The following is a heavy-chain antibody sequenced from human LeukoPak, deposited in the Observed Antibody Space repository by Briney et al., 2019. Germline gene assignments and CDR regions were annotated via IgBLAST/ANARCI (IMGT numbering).Heavy chain of an antibody. CDR2: IKEDGSEK. V-gene: IGHV3-7*01. J-gene: IGHJ4*02. Sequence: PGGSLRLSCVASGFTFSSYWMTWVRQAPGKGLEWVANIKEDGSEKYYVDSVKGRFTISRDNARNSLYLQVNSLRAEDTALYYCARGMVYDDWGQGTLVTVSS. CDR3: ARGMVYDD. D-gene: IGHD5/OR15-5a*01. CDR1: GFTFSSYW.